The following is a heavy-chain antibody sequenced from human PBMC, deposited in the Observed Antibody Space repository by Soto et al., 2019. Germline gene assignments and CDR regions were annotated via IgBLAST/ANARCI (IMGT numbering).Heavy chain of an antibody. Sequence: GGSLRLSCAASGFTFSSYGMHWVRQAPGKGLEWVAFIWHDGGNKFYAESAKGRFTISRDNSKNTLYLQMTSLSAEDTAMYYSARDGDVNTGFGKDYWGQGTLVTVYS. V-gene: IGHV3-33*01. CDR1: GFTFSSYG. CDR3: ARDGDVNTGFGKDY. D-gene: IGHD3-16*01. J-gene: IGHJ4*02. CDR2: IWHDGGNK.